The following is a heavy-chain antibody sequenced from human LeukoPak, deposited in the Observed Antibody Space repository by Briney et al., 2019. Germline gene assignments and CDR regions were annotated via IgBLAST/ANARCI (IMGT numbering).Heavy chain of an antibody. J-gene: IGHJ6*03. Sequence: ASVKVSCKASGYTFTSYGISWVRQAPGQGLEWMGWISGYNGNTNYAQKLQGRVTMTTDTSTNTAYMELSRLRSDDTAVYYCARDRGIDYYGSGSYYRHYYYYMDVWGKGTTVTISS. V-gene: IGHV1-18*01. CDR3: ARDRGIDYYGSGSYYRHYYYYMDV. CDR2: ISGYNGNT. D-gene: IGHD3-10*01. CDR1: GYTFTSYG.